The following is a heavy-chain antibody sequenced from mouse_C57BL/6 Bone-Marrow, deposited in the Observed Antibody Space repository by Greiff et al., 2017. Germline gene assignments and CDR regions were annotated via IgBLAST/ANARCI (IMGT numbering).Heavy chain of an antibody. D-gene: IGHD3-1*01. CDR2: IDPENGDT. CDR1: GFNIKDDY. V-gene: IGHV14-4*01. Sequence: VQLKESGAELVRPGASVKLSCTASGFNIKDDYMHWVKQRPEQGLEWIGWIDPENGDTEYASKFQGKATITADTSSNTAYLQLSSLTSEDSAVYYCTRPARAPHYFDYWGQGTTLTVSS. J-gene: IGHJ2*01. CDR3: TRPARAPHYFDY.